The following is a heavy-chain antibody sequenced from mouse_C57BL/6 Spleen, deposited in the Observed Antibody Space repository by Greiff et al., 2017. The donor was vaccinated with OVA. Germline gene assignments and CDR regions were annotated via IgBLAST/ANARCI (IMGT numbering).Heavy chain of an antibody. Sequence: VQLQESGPGLVQPSQSLSITCTVSGFSLTSYGVHWVRPSPGKGLEWLGVIWRGGSTDYNAAFMSRLSITKDNSKSQVFFKMNSLQADDTAIYYCANYDYDEDYAMDYWGQGTSVTVSS. CDR1: GFSLTSYG. J-gene: IGHJ4*01. CDR3: ANYDYDEDYAMDY. D-gene: IGHD2-4*01. CDR2: IWRGGST. V-gene: IGHV2-5*01.